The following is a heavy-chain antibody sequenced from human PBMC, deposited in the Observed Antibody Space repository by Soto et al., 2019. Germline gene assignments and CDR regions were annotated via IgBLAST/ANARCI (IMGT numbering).Heavy chain of an antibody. J-gene: IGHJ6*02. D-gene: IGHD3-10*01. CDR3: ARDGQTTRVRGVRGGSYNYYGMDV. V-gene: IGHV1-18*04. Sequence: QVQLVQSGAEVKKPGASVKVSCKASGYTFTSYGISWVRQAPGQGLEWMGWISTYNGNTNYAQKLQGRVTMTPDTATSTAYMELRSLRSDDTAVYYCARDGQTTRVRGVRGGSYNYYGMDVWGQGTTVTFSS. CDR2: ISTYNGNT. CDR1: GYTFTSYG.